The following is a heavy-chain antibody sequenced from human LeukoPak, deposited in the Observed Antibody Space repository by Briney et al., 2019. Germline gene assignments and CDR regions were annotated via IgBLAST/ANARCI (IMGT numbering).Heavy chain of an antibody. V-gene: IGHV1-69*01. J-gene: IGHJ4*02. D-gene: IGHD6-19*01. CDR3: ARVDSGWYDRPGGRLGDY. Sequence: GSSVKVSCKASGGTFSSYAISWVRQAPGQGLEWMGGIIPIFGTANYAQKFQGRVTITADESTSTAYMELRSLRSDDTAVYYCARVDSGWYDRPGGRLGDYWGQGTLVTVSS. CDR1: GGTFSSYA. CDR2: IIPIFGTA.